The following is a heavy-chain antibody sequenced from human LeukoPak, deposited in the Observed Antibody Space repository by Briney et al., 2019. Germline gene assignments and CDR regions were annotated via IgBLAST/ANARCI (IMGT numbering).Heavy chain of an antibody. CDR2: INSDGSST. D-gene: IGHD3-10*01. Sequence: GGSLRLSCAASGFTFSSYWMHWVRHAPGKGLVWVSRINSDGSSTSYADSVKGRFTISRDNAKNTLYLQMNSLRAEDTAVYYCARGGGDPHFDYWGQGTLVTVSS. CDR3: ARGGGDPHFDY. CDR1: GFTFSSYW. J-gene: IGHJ4*02. V-gene: IGHV3-74*01.